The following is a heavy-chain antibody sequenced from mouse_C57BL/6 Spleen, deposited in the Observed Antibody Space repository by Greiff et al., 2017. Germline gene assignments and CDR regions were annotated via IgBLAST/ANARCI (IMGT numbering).Heavy chain of an antibody. CDR2: IYPGDGDT. Sequence: QVQLQQSGPELVKPGASVKISCKASGYAFRSSWMNWVKQRPGKGLEWIGRIYPGDGDTNYNGKFKGKATLTADKSSSTAYMQLSSLTSEDSAVYFCAHYDFDYWGQGTTLTVSS. V-gene: IGHV1-82*01. J-gene: IGHJ2*01. CDR1: GYAFRSSW. D-gene: IGHD1-2*01. CDR3: AHYDFDY.